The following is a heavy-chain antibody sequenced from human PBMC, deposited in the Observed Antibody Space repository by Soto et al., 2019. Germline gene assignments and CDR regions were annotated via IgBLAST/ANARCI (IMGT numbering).Heavy chain of an antibody. J-gene: IGHJ5*02. Sequence: GGSLRLSCTASGFTFSNFAMNWVRQGPGKGLECVSAISGSGGRTYYADSVKGRFTISRDNSKNTLYLQMDSLKAEDTAVYYCARTRTGTEGNWFDPWGQGTLVTVSS. D-gene: IGHD1-7*01. V-gene: IGHV3-23*01. CDR3: ARTRTGTEGNWFDP. CDR2: ISGSGGRT. CDR1: GFTFSNFA.